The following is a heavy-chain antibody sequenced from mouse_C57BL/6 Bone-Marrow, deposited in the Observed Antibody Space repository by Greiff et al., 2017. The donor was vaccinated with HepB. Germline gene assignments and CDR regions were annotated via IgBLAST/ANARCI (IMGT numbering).Heavy chain of an antibody. V-gene: IGHV14-4*01. Sequence: VQLQQSGAELVRPGASVKLSCTASGFNIKDDYMHWVKQRPEQGLEWIGWIDPENGDTEYASKFQGKATITADTSSNTAYLQLSSQTSEDTAVYYCTRIYYDYDGAWFAYWGQGTLVTVSA. D-gene: IGHD2-4*01. J-gene: IGHJ3*01. CDR2: IDPENGDT. CDR1: GFNIKDDY. CDR3: TRIYYDYDGAWFAY.